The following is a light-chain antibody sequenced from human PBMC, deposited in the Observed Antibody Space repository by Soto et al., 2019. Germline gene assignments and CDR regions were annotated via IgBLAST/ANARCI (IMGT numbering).Light chain of an antibody. CDR1: TSDVGAYNY. J-gene: IGLJ3*02. CDR2: DVT. Sequence: QSALTQPASVSGSPGQSITISCTGTTSDVGAYNYVSWYQQHPGKAPQLVIYDVTNRPSGVSNRFSGSKSGNTASLTISGLQAEDVADYYCSSYTSSSTLVFGGGTKLTVL. CDR3: SSYTSSSTLV. V-gene: IGLV2-14*03.